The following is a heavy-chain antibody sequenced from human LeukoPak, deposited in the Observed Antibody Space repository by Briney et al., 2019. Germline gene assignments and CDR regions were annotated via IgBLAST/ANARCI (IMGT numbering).Heavy chain of an antibody. CDR2: INPSGGST. J-gene: IGHJ4*02. CDR3: ARATTVGFDY. D-gene: IGHD1-26*01. Sequence: GASVTVSCKASRYTFTSHYMHWVRQAPGQGLEWMGIINPSGGSTSYAQKYQGRVTMTRDTSTSTVYMELSSLRSEDTAVYYCARATTVGFDYWGQGTLVTVSS. V-gene: IGHV1-46*01. CDR1: RYTFTSHY.